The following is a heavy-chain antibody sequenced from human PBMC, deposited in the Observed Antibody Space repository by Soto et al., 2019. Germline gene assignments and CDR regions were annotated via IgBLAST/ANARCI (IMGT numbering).Heavy chain of an antibody. D-gene: IGHD6-19*01. CDR3: ATSGSSGWEFDY. J-gene: IGHJ4*02. V-gene: IGHV3-48*02. Sequence: GGSLRLSCAASGFSFSSYAMNWARQAPGKGLEWVSYISSGSSSGTTIYYADSVKGRFTISRDNAKNSLYLQMNSLRDEDTAVYYCATSGSSGWEFDYWGPGTLVTVSS. CDR2: ISSGSSSGTTI. CDR1: GFSFSSYA.